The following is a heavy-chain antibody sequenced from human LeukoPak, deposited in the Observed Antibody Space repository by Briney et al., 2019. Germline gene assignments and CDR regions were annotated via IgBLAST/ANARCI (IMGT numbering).Heavy chain of an antibody. Sequence: SETLSLTCAVYGGSFSGYYWSWIRQPPGKGLEWIGEINDRGSTNYNPSLKSRVTISVDRSKNQFSLKLSSVTAADTAVYYCARDPPSYYYYYMDVWGKGTTVTVSS. CDR1: GGSFSGYY. CDR2: INDRGST. J-gene: IGHJ6*03. CDR3: ARDPPSYYYYYMDV. V-gene: IGHV4-34*01.